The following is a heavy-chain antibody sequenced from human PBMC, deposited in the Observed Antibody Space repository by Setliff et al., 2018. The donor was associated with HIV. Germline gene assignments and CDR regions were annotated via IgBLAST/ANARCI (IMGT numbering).Heavy chain of an antibody. V-gene: IGHV2-70*17. CDR1: GFLLTSGGMC. J-gene: IGHJ6*03. CDR3: ARVRLVRGDYYMDV. Sequence: ESGPTLVNPTQTLTLTCTFSGFLLTSGGMCVSWIRQPPGKALEWLARIDWDDYKFYSTSLKTRLTISKDTSKNQVVLTMTNMDPVDTATYYCARVRLVRGDYYMDVWGKGTTVTVSS. CDR2: IDWDDYK. D-gene: IGHD3-10*01.